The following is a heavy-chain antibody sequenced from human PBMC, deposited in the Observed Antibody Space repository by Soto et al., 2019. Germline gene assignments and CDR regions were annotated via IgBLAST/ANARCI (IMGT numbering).Heavy chain of an antibody. CDR1: VFTFSSYS. CDR2: ISSSSSTI. Sequence: GGSLRLACASSVFTFSSYSMNWVRQAPGKGLEWVSYISSSSSTIYYADSVKGRFTTSRDNAKNSLYLQMNSLRDGDTAVYYCARVGPHYYDSSGYYHSPFDPWGQGTLVTVSS. D-gene: IGHD3-22*01. CDR3: ARVGPHYYDSSGYYHSPFDP. J-gene: IGHJ5*02. V-gene: IGHV3-48*02.